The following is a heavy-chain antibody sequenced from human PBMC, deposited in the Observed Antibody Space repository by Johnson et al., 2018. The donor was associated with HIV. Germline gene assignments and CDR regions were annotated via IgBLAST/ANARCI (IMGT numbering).Heavy chain of an antibody. CDR2: ISSNGGST. V-gene: IGHV3-64*01. J-gene: IGHJ3*02. D-gene: IGHD2-21*01. Sequence: VQLVESGGGLVQPGGSLRLSCAASGFTFSSHAMHWVRQAPGKGLEYVSAISSNGGSTYYANSVKGRFTISRDNAKNSLYLQMNSLRAEDTAVYYCASSQGSGEGAFDIWGQGTVVTVSS. CDR1: GFTFSSHA. CDR3: ASSQGSGEGAFDI.